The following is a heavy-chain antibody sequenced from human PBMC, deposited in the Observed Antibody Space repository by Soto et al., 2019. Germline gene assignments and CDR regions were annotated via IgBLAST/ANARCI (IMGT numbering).Heavy chain of an antibody. CDR3: ARAVGGPTSNLDY. J-gene: IGHJ4*02. CDR1: GYTFTSYA. CDR2: INAGNGNT. V-gene: IGHV1-3*05. Sequence: QVQLVQSGAEEKKPGASVKVSCKASGYTFTSYAMHWVRQAPGQRLEWMRWINAGNGNTKYSQKFQGRVTITRDTSASTAYMELSSLRSEDTAVYYCARAVGGPTSNLDYWGQGTLVTVSS. D-gene: IGHD3-16*01.